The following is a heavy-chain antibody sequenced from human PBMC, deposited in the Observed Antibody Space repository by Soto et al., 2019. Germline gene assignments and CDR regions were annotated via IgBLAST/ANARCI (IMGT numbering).Heavy chain of an antibody. D-gene: IGHD2-21*02. CDR1: GGTFSSYA. J-gene: IGHJ2*01. Sequence: XSVKVSFKASGGTFSSYAISWVRQAPGQGLEWMGGIIPIFGTANYAQKFQGRVTITADESTSTAYMELSSLRSEDTAVYYCARDRRLLPHWYFDLWGRGTLVTVSS. CDR2: IIPIFGTA. V-gene: IGHV1-69*13. CDR3: ARDRRLLPHWYFDL.